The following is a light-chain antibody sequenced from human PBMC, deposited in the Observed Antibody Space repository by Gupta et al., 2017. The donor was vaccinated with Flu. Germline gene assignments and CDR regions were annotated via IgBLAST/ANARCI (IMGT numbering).Light chain of an antibody. V-gene: IGKV1-39*01. CDR1: QGVLTY. J-gene: IGKJ1*01. CDR2: DAT. Sequence: PSSLAASVGDRVTLTCLASQGVLTYVNWYQHRPGKPPKLLVSDATRLHVGVPSRFSGSGFGTDFTLTIDNLHPDDFATYCCHQSDGIPPSFGPGTMVEI. CDR3: HQSDGIPPS.